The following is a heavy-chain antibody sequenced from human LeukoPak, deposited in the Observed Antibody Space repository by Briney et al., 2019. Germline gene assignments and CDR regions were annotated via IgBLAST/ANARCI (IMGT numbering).Heavy chain of an antibody. J-gene: IGHJ4*02. V-gene: IGHV3-23*01. CDR2: ISGRGGST. Sequence: GGSLRLSCAASGFTFSSYAMSWVRQAPGKGLGWVSAISGRGGSTYYADSVKGRFTISRDNSKNTLYLQMNSLRAEDTAVYYCAKGDCSSTSCYRYLHYFDYWGQGTLVTVSS. D-gene: IGHD2-2*02. CDR3: AKGDCSSTSCYRYLHYFDY. CDR1: GFTFSSYA.